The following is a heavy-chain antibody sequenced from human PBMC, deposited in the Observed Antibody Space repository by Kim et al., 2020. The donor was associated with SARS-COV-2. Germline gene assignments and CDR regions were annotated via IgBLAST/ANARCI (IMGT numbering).Heavy chain of an antibody. Sequence: GGSLRLSCAASGFTLSDFGMHWVRQAPGKGLEWVAVIWYHGNSLYYADSVRGRFTISRDISTSTLYLQMTSLRAEDTAIYYCGRDGGYDSKLPPQYWGQGTLVTVSS. J-gene: IGHJ4*02. D-gene: IGHD3-10*01. V-gene: IGHV3-33*01. CDR1: GFTLSDFG. CDR3: GRDGGYDSKLPPQY. CDR2: IWYHGNSL.